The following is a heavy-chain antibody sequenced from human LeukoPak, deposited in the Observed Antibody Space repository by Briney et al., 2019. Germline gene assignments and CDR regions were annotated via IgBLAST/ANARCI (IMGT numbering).Heavy chain of an antibody. Sequence: ASVKVSCKASGYTFTGYAMNWVRQAPGQGLEWMGWINTNTGNPTYAQGFTGRFVFSLDTSVSTAYLQISSLKAEDTAVYYCATGLYYYDSSGYSYDYWGQGTLVTVSS. V-gene: IGHV7-4-1*02. D-gene: IGHD3-22*01. CDR2: INTNTGNP. J-gene: IGHJ4*02. CDR1: GYTFTGYA. CDR3: ATGLYYYDSSGYSYDY.